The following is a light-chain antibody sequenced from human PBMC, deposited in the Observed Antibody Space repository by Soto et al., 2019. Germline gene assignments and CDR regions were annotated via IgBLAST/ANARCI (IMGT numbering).Light chain of an antibody. V-gene: IGLV1-51*01. Sequence: QSVLTQPPSVSAAPGQKVTISYSGSSSNIGNNYVSCYQQLPGTPPKPLISDTENRPSGIPDRFSGSKSCTSATLGITGLQTGDEADYYCGTWDSSLSGVVFGGGTKVTVL. CDR3: GTWDSSLSGVV. J-gene: IGLJ2*01. CDR1: SSNIGNNY. CDR2: DTE.